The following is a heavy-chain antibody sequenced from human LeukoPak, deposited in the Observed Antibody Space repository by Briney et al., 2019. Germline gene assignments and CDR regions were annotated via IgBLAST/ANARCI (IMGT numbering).Heavy chain of an antibody. CDR3: ASHDVGVGYALDY. D-gene: IGHD3-16*01. CDR1: GGSISSTSYH. CDR2: IYYSGST. V-gene: IGHV4-39*01. Sequence: SETLSLTCAVSGGSISSTSYHWAWIRQPPGKGLEWIGNIYYSGSTYYNPSLRSRVTISVDTSKNQFSRKLSSVTAADTAVYYCASHDVGVGYALDYWGQGTLVTVSS. J-gene: IGHJ4*02.